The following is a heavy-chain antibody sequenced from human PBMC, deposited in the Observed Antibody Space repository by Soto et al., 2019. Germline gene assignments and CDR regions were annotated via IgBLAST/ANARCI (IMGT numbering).Heavy chain of an antibody. V-gene: IGHV4-31*03. J-gene: IGHJ5*02. CDR1: GGSISSGCYY. D-gene: IGHD6-13*01. CDR2: IYYSGST. Sequence: KTSETLSLTCTVSGGSISSGCYYWSCIRQHPGQGLEWIGYIYYSGSTYHNPSLNSRVTIAVDTSKNQFSLKLSSVTAADTAVYYCARWTPASSWAPIDDNWFDPWGQGTLVTVSS. CDR3: ARWTPASSWAPIDDNWFDP.